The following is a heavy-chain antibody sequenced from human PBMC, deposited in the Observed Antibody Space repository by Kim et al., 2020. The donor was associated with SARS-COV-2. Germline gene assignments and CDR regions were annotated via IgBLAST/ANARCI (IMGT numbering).Heavy chain of an antibody. CDR2: IHDSGRS. J-gene: IGHJ4*02. CDR3: TGHYHYDA. D-gene: IGHD3-22*01. V-gene: IGHV4-59*02. Sequence: SETPPLPCTVSGDSVNGHYWIWVRQPPGKGLEWIGYIHDSGRSDHNPSLKSRVTLSLDTSRNQFSLKLSSVTAADTAIYFCTGHYHYDAWGQGAVVTVSS. CDR1: GDSVNGHY.